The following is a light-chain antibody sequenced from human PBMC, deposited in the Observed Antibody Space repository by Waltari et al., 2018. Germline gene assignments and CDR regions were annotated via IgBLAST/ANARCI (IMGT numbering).Light chain of an antibody. V-gene: IGLV4-69*01. CDR2: VNSDGSH. CDR3: QTGGHGTWV. CDR1: SGHSSNI. J-gene: IGLJ3*02. Sequence: LSSGHSSNIIAWLQQQPEKGPRYLMKVNSDGSHSKGDEIPDRFSGSSSGAERYLTISSLQSEDEADYYCQTGGHGTWVFGGGTRLTVL.